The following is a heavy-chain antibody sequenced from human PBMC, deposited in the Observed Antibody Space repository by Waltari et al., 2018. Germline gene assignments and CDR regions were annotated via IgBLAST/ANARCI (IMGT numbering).Heavy chain of an antibody. CDR2: MNPYSGNT. Sequence: QVQLVQSGAEVKNPGASVKVSCKASGYSFISYTINWVRQDTGQGLEWMGWMNPYSGNTGYAQNFQGRVTMTSNTSVSTAYMELSSLRSEDTAVYYCATRLSTRLGGRIEYWGRGTLVTVSS. J-gene: IGHJ4*02. CDR1: GYSFISYT. CDR3: ATRLSTRLGGRIEY. D-gene: IGHD2-15*01. V-gene: IGHV1-8*01.